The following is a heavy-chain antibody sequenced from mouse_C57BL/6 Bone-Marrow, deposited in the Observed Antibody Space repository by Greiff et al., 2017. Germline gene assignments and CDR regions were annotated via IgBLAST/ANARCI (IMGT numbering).Heavy chain of an antibody. Sequence: VQLQQSGAELAKPGASVKLSCKASGYTFTSYWMHWVKQRPGQGLEWIGYINPSSGYTKYNQKFKDKATLTADKSASTAYMQLRSLTYEDSAVYYCAKNYYGSSYYYWGQGTTLTVSS. J-gene: IGHJ2*01. D-gene: IGHD1-1*01. CDR3: AKNYYGSSYYY. V-gene: IGHV1-7*01. CDR2: INPSSGYT. CDR1: GYTFTSYW.